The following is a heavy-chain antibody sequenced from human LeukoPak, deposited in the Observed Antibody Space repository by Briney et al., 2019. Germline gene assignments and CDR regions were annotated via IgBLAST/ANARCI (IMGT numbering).Heavy chain of an antibody. CDR3: ARDLGMDTAMVVGFDP. CDR1: GGTFSSYG. V-gene: IGHV1-18*01. CDR2: ISAYNGNT. D-gene: IGHD5-18*01. J-gene: IGHJ5*02. Sequence: ASVKVSCKASGGTFSSYGISWVRQAPGQGLEWMGWISAYNGNTNYAQKLQGRVTMTTDTSTSTAYMELRSLRSEDTAVYYCARDLGMDTAMVVGFDPWGQGTLVTVSS.